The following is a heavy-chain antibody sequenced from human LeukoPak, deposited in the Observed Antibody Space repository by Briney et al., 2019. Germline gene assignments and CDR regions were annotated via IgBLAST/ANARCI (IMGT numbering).Heavy chain of an antibody. D-gene: IGHD6-25*01. V-gene: IGHV1-69*04. CDR3: ARGTQRYYYYGMDV. J-gene: IGHJ6*02. CDR2: IIPILGIA. Sequence: SVKVSCKASGGTFSSYAISWVRQAPGQGLEWMGRIIPILGIANYAQKFQGRVTITADKSTSTAYMELSSLRSEGTAVYYCARGTQRYYYYGMDVWGQGTTVTVSS. CDR1: GGTFSSYA.